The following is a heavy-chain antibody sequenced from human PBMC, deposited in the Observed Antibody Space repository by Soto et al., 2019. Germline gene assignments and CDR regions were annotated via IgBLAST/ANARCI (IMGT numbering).Heavy chain of an antibody. CDR2: INHSGST. CDR3: ARGITMIFGARDAFDI. J-gene: IGHJ3*02. Sequence: SETLSLTCAVYGGSFSGYYWSWIRQSPGKGLEWIGEINHSGSTNFNPSLKSRVTISVDTSKNHFSLKLSSVTAADTAVYYCARGITMIFGARDAFDIWGQGTMVTVSS. V-gene: IGHV4-34*01. D-gene: IGHD3-22*01. CDR1: GGSFSGYY.